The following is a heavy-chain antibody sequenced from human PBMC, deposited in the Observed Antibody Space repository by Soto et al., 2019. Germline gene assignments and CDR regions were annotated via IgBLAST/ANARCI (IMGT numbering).Heavy chain of an antibody. J-gene: IGHJ5*02. V-gene: IGHV4-34*01. CDR1: GGSFSGYY. CDR3: ASLFPNLFKAAAGPKYNGFAP. CDR2: INHSGST. Sequence: PSETLSLTCAVYGGSFSGYYWSWIRQPPGKGLEWIGEINHSGSTNYNPSLKSRVTISVDTSKNQFSLKLSSVTAADTAGYYCASLFPNLFKAAAGPKYNGFAPGGKGTL. D-gene: IGHD6-13*01.